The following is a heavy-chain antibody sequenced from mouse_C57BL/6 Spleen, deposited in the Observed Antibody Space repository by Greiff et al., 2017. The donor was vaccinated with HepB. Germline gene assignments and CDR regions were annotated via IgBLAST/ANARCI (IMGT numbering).Heavy chain of an antibody. CDR3: ARSPFTTVVATGY. V-gene: IGHV1-64*01. Sequence: QVQLQQPGAELVKPGASVKLSCKASGYTFTSYWMHWVKQRPGQGLEWIGMIHPNSGSTNYNEKFKSKATLTVDKSSSTAYMQLSSLTSEDSAVYYCARSPFTTVVATGYWGQGTTLTVSS. J-gene: IGHJ2*01. CDR1: GYTFTSYW. CDR2: IHPNSGST. D-gene: IGHD1-1*01.